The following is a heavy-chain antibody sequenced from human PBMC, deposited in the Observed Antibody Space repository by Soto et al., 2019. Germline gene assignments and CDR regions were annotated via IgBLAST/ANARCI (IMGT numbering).Heavy chain of an antibody. CDR3: AREYHYYDRSGYDKWDAFDI. Sequence: EVQLVESGGGLVKPGGSLRLSCAASGFTFSSYSMNWVRQAPGKGLEWVSSISSSSSYRDYADSVKGRFTISRDNAKNSLYLQMNSLRAEDTAVYYCAREYHYYDRSGYDKWDAFDIWGQGTMVTVSS. J-gene: IGHJ3*02. V-gene: IGHV3-21*01. CDR2: ISSSSSYR. D-gene: IGHD3-22*01. CDR1: GFTFSSYS.